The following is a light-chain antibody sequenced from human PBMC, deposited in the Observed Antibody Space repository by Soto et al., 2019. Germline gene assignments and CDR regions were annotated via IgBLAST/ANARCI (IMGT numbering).Light chain of an antibody. Sequence: AIQMTQSPSSLSASVGDRVAITCRTSQDIRNALGWFQQKPGKAPKLLIYAASTLKSGVPSRFSGSASGTDFTLTISGLQPEDFATYYCLQDYNYIWTFGQGTRVEI. J-gene: IGKJ1*01. CDR2: AAS. V-gene: IGKV1-6*01. CDR3: LQDYNYIWT. CDR1: QDIRNA.